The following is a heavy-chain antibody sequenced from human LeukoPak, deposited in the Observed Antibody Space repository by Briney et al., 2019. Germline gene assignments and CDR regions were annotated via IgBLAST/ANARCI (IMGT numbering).Heavy chain of an antibody. CDR3: TAVSLLRGYDVLTFYSYPNYFDF. V-gene: IGHV1-24*01. J-gene: IGHJ4*02. Sequence: GASVKVSCKVSGYSFNDLSVHWVRQAPGKGLQWMGGYDPEYGDTIYAQNFQGRLTMTEDTSTATAFMEVNSLRSEDTAVYYCTAVSLLRGYDVLTFYSYPNYFDFWGQGTLVTVSS. D-gene: IGHD3-9*01. CDR1: GYSFNDLS. CDR2: YDPEYGDT.